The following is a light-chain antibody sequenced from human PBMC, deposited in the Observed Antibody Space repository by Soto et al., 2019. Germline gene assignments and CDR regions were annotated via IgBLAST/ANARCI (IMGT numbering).Light chain of an antibody. J-gene: IGLJ2*01. CDR1: NSNIGKNT. Sequence: QSALTQPPSASGTPGQRLSISCSGSNSNIGKNTVNWYQQLPRTAPKLLIYSNNQRPSGVPERFSGSKSGTSASLAISGLQSEDEADYYCAAWDDSLNGHVVFGGGTKVTVL. V-gene: IGLV1-44*01. CDR2: SNN. CDR3: AAWDDSLNGHVV.